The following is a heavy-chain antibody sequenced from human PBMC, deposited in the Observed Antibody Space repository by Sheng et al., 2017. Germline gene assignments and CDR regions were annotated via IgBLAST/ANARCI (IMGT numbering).Heavy chain of an antibody. CDR3: ARENWGVDY. D-gene: IGHD3-16*01. V-gene: IGHV3-74*01. J-gene: IGHJ4*02. CDR2: INQDGSRT. Sequence: EVQLVESGGGLVQPGGSLRLSCAASGFTFSNYWMHWVRQAPGKGLVWVSRINQDGSRTDYADSVKGRFTISRDNAKNTLYLQMNSLRAEDTAVYYCARENWGVDYWGQGNAGHRLL. CDR1: GFTFSNYW.